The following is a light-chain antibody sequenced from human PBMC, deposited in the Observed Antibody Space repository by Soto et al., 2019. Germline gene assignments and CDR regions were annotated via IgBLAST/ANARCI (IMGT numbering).Light chain of an antibody. CDR2: GAS. CDR1: QSVIND. Sequence: VGMPKTPTTLYLSPGERATLSCRASQSVINDLPWYQQLPGQAPRLLILGASTRATGIPGRFSGSGSGTEFTLTISSLQSEGFGGYFCIDYKKGPRWTVGQGTKVDIK. CDR3: IDYKKGPRWT. J-gene: IGKJ1*01. V-gene: IGKV3-15*01.